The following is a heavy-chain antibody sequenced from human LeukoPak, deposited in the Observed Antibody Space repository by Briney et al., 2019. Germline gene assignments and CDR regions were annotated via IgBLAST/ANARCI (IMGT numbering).Heavy chain of an antibody. CDR1: GFNFGDYA. D-gene: IGHD6-19*01. CDR2: IRSKAFGATT. J-gene: IGHJ4*02. V-gene: IGHV3-49*04. CDR3: TRARGGYTSGIDY. Sequence: GGSLGLSCIGSGFNFGDYAMTWVRQAPGKGLEWVGFIRSKAFGATTESVASVKGRFSISRDDSKTIAYLQMNSLKAEDTAIYYCTRARGGYTSGIDYWGQGTLVTVSS.